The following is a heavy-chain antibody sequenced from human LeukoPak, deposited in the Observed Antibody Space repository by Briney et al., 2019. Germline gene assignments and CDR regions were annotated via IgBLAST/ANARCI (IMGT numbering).Heavy chain of an antibody. CDR3: AKDFAVRVSSGYDWAFDY. J-gene: IGHJ4*02. D-gene: IGHD5-12*01. CDR2: ISGSGDRT. Sequence: GGSLRLSCAASGFTFSNYAMSWVRQAPGKGPEWVSAISGSGDRTYYADTVKGRLTISRDNSRNTLYLQMNSLRAEDTAVYYCAKDFAVRVSSGYDWAFDYWGQGTLVTVSS. V-gene: IGHV3-23*01. CDR1: GFTFSNYA.